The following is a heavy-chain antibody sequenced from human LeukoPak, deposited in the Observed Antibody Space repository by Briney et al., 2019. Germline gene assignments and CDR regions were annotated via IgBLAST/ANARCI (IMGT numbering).Heavy chain of an antibody. J-gene: IGHJ4*02. CDR1: GFTVSSNY. D-gene: IGHD1-14*01. Sequence: TGGSLRLSCAASGFTVSSNYMSWVRQAPGKGLEWVSVIYSGGSTYYADSVKGRFTISRDNVKDSLYLQMNSLRVDDTAIYYCVRETTEGAKDYWGQGTQVTVSS. CDR2: IYSGGST. V-gene: IGHV3-53*01. CDR3: VRETTEGAKDY.